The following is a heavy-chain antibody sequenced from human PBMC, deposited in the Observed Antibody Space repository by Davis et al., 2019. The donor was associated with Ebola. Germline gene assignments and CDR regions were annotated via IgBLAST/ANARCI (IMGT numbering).Heavy chain of an antibody. D-gene: IGHD5-18*01. V-gene: IGHV4-34*01. Sequence: PGGSLRLSCAASGFTFSNYEMNWLRQSPGKGLEWNGEINHSGSTNYNPSLKSRVTISVDSSKNQFSLKLSSVTAADTAVYYCARGAPLQLWRYSYYYMDVWGKGTTVTVSS. CDR3: ARGAPLQLWRYSYYYMDV. CDR2: INHSGST. CDR1: GFTFSNYE. J-gene: IGHJ6*03.